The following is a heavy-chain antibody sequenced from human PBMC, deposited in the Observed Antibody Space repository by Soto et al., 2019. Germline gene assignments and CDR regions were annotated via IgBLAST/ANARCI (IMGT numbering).Heavy chain of an antibody. Sequence: QVQLVQSGAEVKKPGASVKVSCKASGYTFTSYGISWVRQAPGQGLEWMGWISAYNGNTNYAQKLQGRVTMTTDTSTSTAYIELRSLRSDDTAVYYCARDGLRYCSGGSCLYGMDVWGQGTTVTVSS. CDR1: GYTFTSYG. D-gene: IGHD2-15*01. CDR2: ISAYNGNT. J-gene: IGHJ6*02. V-gene: IGHV1-18*01. CDR3: ARDGLRYCSGGSCLYGMDV.